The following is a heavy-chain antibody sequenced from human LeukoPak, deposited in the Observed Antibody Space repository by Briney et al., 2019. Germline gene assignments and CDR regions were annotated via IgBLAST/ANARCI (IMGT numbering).Heavy chain of an antibody. Sequence: SETLSLTCTVSGYSISSGYYWGWIRQPPGKGLEWIGSIYHSGSTYYNPSLKSRVTISVDTSKNQFSLKLSSVTAADTAVHYCARDPITTTILFDYWGQGTLVTVSS. CDR3: ARDPITTTILFDY. CDR2: IYHSGST. D-gene: IGHD5-12*01. V-gene: IGHV4-38-2*02. CDR1: GYSISSGYY. J-gene: IGHJ4*02.